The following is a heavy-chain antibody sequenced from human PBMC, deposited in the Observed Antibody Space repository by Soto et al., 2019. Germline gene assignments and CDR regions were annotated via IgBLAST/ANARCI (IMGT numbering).Heavy chain of an antibody. CDR1: GFTISGYG. CDR2: ISCDGSHT. V-gene: IGHV3-30*18. CDR3: AKDGAYSTNWPLYFDS. Sequence: GGSLRLSCAASGFTISGYGMNWVRQAPGNRLEWVEAISCDGSHTYNGDTDNGPFTISRDNTKNTASMQKNSLRMEDTAVYYTAKDGAYSTNWPLYFDSWGQGTLVTVSS. J-gene: IGHJ4*02. D-gene: IGHD2-2*01.